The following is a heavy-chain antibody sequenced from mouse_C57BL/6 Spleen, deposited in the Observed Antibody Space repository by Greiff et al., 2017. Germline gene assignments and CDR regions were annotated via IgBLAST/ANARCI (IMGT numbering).Heavy chain of an antibody. J-gene: IGHJ3*01. CDR1: GFTFSSYT. V-gene: IGHV5-9*01. CDR2: ISGGGGNT. Sequence: EVKLMESGGGLVKPGGSLKLSCAASGFTFSSYTMSWVRQTPEKRLEWVATISGGGGNTYYPDSVKGRFTISRDNAKNTLYLQMSGLRSEDTALYYCARHGAGFAYWGQGTLVTVSA. CDR3: ARHGAGFAY.